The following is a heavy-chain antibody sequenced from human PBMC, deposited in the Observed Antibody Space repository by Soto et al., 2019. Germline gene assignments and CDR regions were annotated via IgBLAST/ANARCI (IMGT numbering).Heavy chain of an antibody. V-gene: IGHV3-53*01. D-gene: IGHD3-10*01. CDR2: IFRGGST. Sequence: EVQIVESGGGVIQPGGSLRLSCAASDFSVSSNYMSWVRQAPGKGLEWVAVIFRGGSTYYADSVQGRFTISRDSSENTLFLQMNSLRVEDTAVYYCATDHTHYYYYHGMDVWGPGTTVTV. CDR1: DFSVSSNY. J-gene: IGHJ6*02. CDR3: ATDHTHYYYYHGMDV.